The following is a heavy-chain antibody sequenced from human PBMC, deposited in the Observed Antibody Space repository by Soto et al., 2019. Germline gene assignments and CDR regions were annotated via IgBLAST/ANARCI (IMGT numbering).Heavy chain of an antibody. J-gene: IGHJ4*02. V-gene: IGHV6-1*01. CDR1: GDSVSISIAA. CDR2: TYYRSKWYN. CDR3: ARKPGGYAHFDY. Sequence: PSQTLSLTCAISGDSVSISIAACDWVRQSPSRGLGWLVRTYYRSKWYNDYAVSVKSRITINPDKSKNQFSLQLNSVTPEDTAVYYCARKPGGYAHFDYWGQGILVTVSS. D-gene: IGHD2-2*01.